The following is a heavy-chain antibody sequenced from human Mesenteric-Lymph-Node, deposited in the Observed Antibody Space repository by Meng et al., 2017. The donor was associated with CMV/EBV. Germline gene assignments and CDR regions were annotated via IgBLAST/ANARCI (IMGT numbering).Heavy chain of an antibody. J-gene: IGHJ5*02. D-gene: IGHD6-19*01. V-gene: IGHV3-30*03. CDR3: ARAYSSGWYPVWFDP. CDR1: GFTVSSTY. CDR2: ISYDGSNK. Sequence: SGFTVSSTYMSWVRQAPGKGLEWVAVISYDGSNKYYADSVKGRFTISRDNSKNTLYLQMNSLRAEDTAVYYCARAYSSGWYPVWFDPWGQGTLVTVSS.